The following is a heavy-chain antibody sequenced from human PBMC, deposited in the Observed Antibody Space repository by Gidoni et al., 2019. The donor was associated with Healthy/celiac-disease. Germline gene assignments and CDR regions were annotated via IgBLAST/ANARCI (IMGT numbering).Heavy chain of an antibody. Sequence: GGSLRLSCAASGFTFSNAWMSWVRQAPGKGLEWVGRIKSKTDGGTTDYAAPVKGRFTISRDDSKNTLYLQMNSLKTEDTAVYYCTTEEKQWLVFYYYYMDVWGKGTTVTVSS. J-gene: IGHJ6*03. CDR1: GFTFSNAW. CDR3: TTEEKQWLVFYYYYMDV. D-gene: IGHD6-19*01. V-gene: IGHV3-15*01. CDR2: IKSKTDGGTT.